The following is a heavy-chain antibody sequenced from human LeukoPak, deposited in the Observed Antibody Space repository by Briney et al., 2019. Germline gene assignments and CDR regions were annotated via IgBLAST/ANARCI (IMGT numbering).Heavy chain of an antibody. CDR1: GGSISSGDYY. CDR3: ARSVTTLADAFDI. J-gene: IGHJ3*02. Sequence: PSETLSLTCTVSGGSISSGDYYWSWIRQPPGKGLEWIGYIYYGGSTYYNPSLKSRVTISVDTSKNQFSLKLSSVTAADTAVYYCARSVTTLADAFDIWGQGTMVTVSS. D-gene: IGHD4-17*01. V-gene: IGHV4-30-4*01. CDR2: IYYGGST.